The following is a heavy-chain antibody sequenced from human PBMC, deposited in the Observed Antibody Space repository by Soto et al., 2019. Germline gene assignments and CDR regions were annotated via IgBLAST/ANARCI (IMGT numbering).Heavy chain of an antibody. CDR1: GASISGRSSYS. D-gene: IGHD3-10*01. Sequence: QVQLEESGPGLVKPPETLTLTCTVSGASISGRSSYSWGWILQPPGKGLEWIGTIYYSGATYYSPSLQGRGSISVDTSKNHFSLMMNSLTAADTSVYFCARLSAVRGGIHYWGQGTLVAVSS. V-gene: IGHV4-39*02. CDR3: ARLSAVRGGIHY. J-gene: IGHJ4*02. CDR2: IYYSGAT.